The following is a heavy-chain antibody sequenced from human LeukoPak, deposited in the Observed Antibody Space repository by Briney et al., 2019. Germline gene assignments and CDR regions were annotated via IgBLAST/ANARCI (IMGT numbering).Heavy chain of an antibody. V-gene: IGHV4-34*01. J-gene: IGHJ4*02. D-gene: IGHD1/OR15-1a*01. CDR1: GGCFSGYY. CDR2: INHSGST. CDR3: APFLKLEQRPANY. Sequence: PSETLSLTCAVYGGCFSGYYWSWIRQPPGKGLEWIGEINHSGSTNYNPSLKSRVTISVDTSKNQFSLKLSSVTAADTAVYYCAPFLKLEQRPANYWGQGTLVTVSS.